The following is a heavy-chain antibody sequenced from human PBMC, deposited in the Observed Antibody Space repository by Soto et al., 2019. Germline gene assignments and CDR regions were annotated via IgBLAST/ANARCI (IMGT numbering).Heavy chain of an antibody. D-gene: IGHD6-13*01. V-gene: IGHV4-31*03. J-gene: IGHJ5*02. CDR1: GGSISSGGYY. Sequence: SETLSLTCTVSGGSISSGGYYWSWIRQHPGKGLEWIGYIYYSGSTYYNPSLKSRVTISVDTSKNQFSLKLSSVTAADTAVYYCARVKEQQLENWFDPWGQGTLVTVSS. CDR2: IYYSGST. CDR3: ARVKEQQLENWFDP.